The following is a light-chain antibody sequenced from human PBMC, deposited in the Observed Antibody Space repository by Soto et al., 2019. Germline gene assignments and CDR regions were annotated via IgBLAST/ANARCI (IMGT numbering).Light chain of an antibody. CDR3: QQYNKWPAIT. CDR2: GAS. J-gene: IGKJ5*01. V-gene: IGKV3D-15*01. Sequence: EIVMTQSPPTLSVSPGERAALSCRASQSISSNLAWYQQKPGQAPRLLIYGASTRATGIPARFSGSGSGTEFTLTISRLQYEDFAVYYCQQYNKWPAITFGQGTRLEIK. CDR1: QSISSN.